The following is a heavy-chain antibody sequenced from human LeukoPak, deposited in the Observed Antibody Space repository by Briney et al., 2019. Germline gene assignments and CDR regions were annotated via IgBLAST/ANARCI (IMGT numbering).Heavy chain of an antibody. D-gene: IGHD5-12*01. V-gene: IGHV1-3*01. CDR1: GYTFTSYA. J-gene: IGHJ3*02. Sequence: GASVRVSCKASGYTFTSYAMHWVRQAPGQRLEWMGWINAGNGNTKYSQKFQGRVTITRDTSASTAYMELSSLRSEDTAVYYCASGSGYDWDAFDIWGQGTMVTVSS. CDR2: INAGNGNT. CDR3: ASGSGYDWDAFDI.